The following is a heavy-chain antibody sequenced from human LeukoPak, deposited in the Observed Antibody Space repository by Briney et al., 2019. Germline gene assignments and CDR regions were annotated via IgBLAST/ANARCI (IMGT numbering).Heavy chain of an antibody. CDR2: IYDRGPA. Sequence: SQTLSLTCTVSGYAITSGGFSWNWIRQPPGKGLEWIGCIYDRGPAYYNPSLKSRFTISVERPKNQFFLNVTSLTAADTAVYYCARSRQASGLFNSWGQGTLVVVSS. V-gene: IGHV4-30-2*01. J-gene: IGHJ5*01. CDR3: ARSRQASGLFNS. D-gene: IGHD3-10*01. CDR1: GYAITSGGFS.